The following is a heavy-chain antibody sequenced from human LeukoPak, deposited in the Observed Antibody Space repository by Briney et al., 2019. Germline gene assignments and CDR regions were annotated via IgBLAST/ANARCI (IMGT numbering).Heavy chain of an antibody. CDR1: GFTFSSYG. V-gene: IGHV3-33*01. D-gene: IGHD6-19*01. CDR2: IWYDGSNK. CDR3: VRDHGSGWYSLDY. J-gene: IGHJ4*02. Sequence: GGSLRLSCAASGFTFSSYGMHWVRQAPGKGLEWVAVIWYDGSNKYYADSVKGRFTISRDNSKNTLYLQMNSLRAEDTAVYYCVRDHGSGWYSLDYWGQGTLVTVSS.